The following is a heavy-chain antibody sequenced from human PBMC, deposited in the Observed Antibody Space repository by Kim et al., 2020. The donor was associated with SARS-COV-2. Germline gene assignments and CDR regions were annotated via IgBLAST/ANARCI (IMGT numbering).Heavy chain of an antibody. V-gene: IGHV4-39*01. J-gene: IGHJ2*01. D-gene: IGHD2-15*01. CDR3: ARGRLLCSGGSCSKNWYFDL. Sequence: SETLSLTCTVSGGSISSSSYYWGWIRQPPGKGLEWIGSIYYSGSTYYNPSLKSRVTISVDTSKNQFSLKLSSVTAADTAVYYCARGRLLCSGGSCSKNWYFDLWGRGTLVTVSS. CDR1: GGSISSSSYY. CDR2: IYYSGST.